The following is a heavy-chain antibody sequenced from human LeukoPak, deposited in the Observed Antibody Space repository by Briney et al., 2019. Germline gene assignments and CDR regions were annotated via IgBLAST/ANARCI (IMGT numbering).Heavy chain of an antibody. J-gene: IGHJ4*02. CDR3: AKDRGVFGVAYSLDY. D-gene: IGHD3-3*01. Sequence: GGSLRLSCAASGFTFSSYAMHWVRQAPGKGLEWVAVISYDGSNKYYADSVKGRLTVSRDLSKHTLYLQMNSLRAEDTAVYYCAKDRGVFGVAYSLDYWGQGTLVTVSS. CDR2: ISYDGSNK. V-gene: IGHV3-30-3*02. CDR1: GFTFSSYA.